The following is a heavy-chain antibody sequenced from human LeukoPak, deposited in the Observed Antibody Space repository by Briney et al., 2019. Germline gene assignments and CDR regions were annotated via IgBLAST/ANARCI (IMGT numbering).Heavy chain of an antibody. Sequence: SETLSLTCIVSGGSISRYSWNRIRQSPGKGLEWIGYIAHSGAISYKSSLKSRVTISVDTSKNQLSLRLTSVTAADTAVYYCARWDDSAWAFGNWGPGTLVTVSS. D-gene: IGHD6-19*01. V-gene: IGHV4-59*08. J-gene: IGHJ4*02. CDR3: ARWDDSAWAFGN. CDR1: GGSISRYS. CDR2: IAHSGAI.